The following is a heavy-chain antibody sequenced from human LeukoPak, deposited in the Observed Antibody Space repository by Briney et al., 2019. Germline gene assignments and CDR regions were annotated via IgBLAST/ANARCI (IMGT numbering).Heavy chain of an antibody. D-gene: IGHD2-21*01. CDR1: GFTFSSYW. CDR2: IKQDGSEK. J-gene: IGHJ4*02. Sequence: GGSLRLSCAASGFTFSSYWMQWVRQAPGKGLEWVANIKQDGSEKYYADSVKGRFIISRDNAKNALYLQMSSLRAEDTAIYYCAKTVVVITFRFDSWGQGSLVTVSS. V-gene: IGHV3-7*03. CDR3: AKTVVVITFRFDS.